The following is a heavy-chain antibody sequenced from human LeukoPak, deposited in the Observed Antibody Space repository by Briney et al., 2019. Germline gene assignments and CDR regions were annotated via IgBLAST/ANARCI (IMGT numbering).Heavy chain of an antibody. D-gene: IGHD5-18*01. CDR3: ARGKLRGYSYGANWFDP. Sequence: SETLSLTCAVYGGSFSGYYWSWIRQPPGKGLEWIGEINHSESTNYNPSLKSRVTISVDTSKNQFSLKLSSVTAADTAVYYCARGKLRGYSYGANWFDPWGQGTLVTVSS. V-gene: IGHV4-34*01. CDR2: INHSEST. J-gene: IGHJ5*02. CDR1: GGSFSGYY.